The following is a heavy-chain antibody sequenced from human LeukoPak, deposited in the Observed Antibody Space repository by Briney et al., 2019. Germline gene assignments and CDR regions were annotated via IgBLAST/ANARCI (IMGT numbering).Heavy chain of an antibody. CDR1: AYTFTGYF. Sequence: ASVTVSCKASAYTFTGYFLHWVRQAPGQGHEWMGWINPNSGGTNYAQKFQGRVTMTRDTSISTAYMELSSLRSDDTAVYYCARVDTSTWDSFDSWGQGTLITVSS. V-gene: IGHV1-2*02. CDR2: INPNSGGT. CDR3: ARVDTSTWDSFDS. D-gene: IGHD6-13*01. J-gene: IGHJ4*02.